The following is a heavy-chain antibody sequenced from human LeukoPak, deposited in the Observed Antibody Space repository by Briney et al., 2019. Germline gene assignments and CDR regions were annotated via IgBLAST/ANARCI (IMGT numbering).Heavy chain of an antibody. Sequence: GGSLRLSCTASGFTFSDYSMSWIRQAPGKGLEWVSYISSSGVTVYADSVKGRFSISRDNAKNSLFLQMNSLRAEDTAVFCARDDCTTSNCRFWYENGGQGTLVTVSS. CDR2: ISSSGVT. D-gene: IGHD2-8*01. V-gene: IGHV3-11*06. J-gene: IGHJ4*02. CDR3: ARDDCTTSNCRFWYEN. CDR1: GFTFSDYS.